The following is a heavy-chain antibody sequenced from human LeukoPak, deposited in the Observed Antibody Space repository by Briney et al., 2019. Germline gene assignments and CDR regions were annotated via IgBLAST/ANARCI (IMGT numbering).Heavy chain of an antibody. CDR1: GGTFSSYA. Sequence: PRASVKVSCKASGGTFSSYAISWVRQAPGQGLEWMGGIIPIFGTANYAQKLQGRVTMTTDTSTSTAYMELRSLRSDDTAVYYCAREGGNYDHVPFDYWGQGTLVTVSS. V-gene: IGHV1-69*05. CDR2: IIPIFGTA. CDR3: AREGGNYDHVPFDY. J-gene: IGHJ4*02. D-gene: IGHD1-7*01.